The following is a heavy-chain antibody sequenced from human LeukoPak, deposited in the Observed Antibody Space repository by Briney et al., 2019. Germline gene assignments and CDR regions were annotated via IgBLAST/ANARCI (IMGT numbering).Heavy chain of an antibody. J-gene: IGHJ5*02. V-gene: IGHV4-59*08. CDR2: IYYSGST. D-gene: IGHD2-2*02. CDR3: ARGLYCSSTSCYRPKSLP. Sequence: TTSETLSLTCTVSGDSISSYYWSWIRQPPGKGLEWIGYIYYSGSTNYNPSLKSRVTISVDTSKNQFSLKLSSVTAADTAVYYCARGLYCSSTSCYRPKSLPWGQGTLVTVSS. CDR1: GDSISSYY.